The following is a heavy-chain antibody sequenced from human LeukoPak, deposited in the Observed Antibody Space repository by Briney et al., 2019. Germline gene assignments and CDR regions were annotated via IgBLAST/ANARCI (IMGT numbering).Heavy chain of an antibody. CDR1: GGSFSGYY. J-gene: IGHJ4*02. CDR3: AREVVAASAGIDY. Sequence: SETLSLTCAVYGGSFSGYYWSWIRQPPGKGLEWIGEINHSGSTNYNPSLKSRVTISVDTSKNQFSLKLSSVTAADTAVYYCAREVVAASAGIDYWGQGTLVTVSS. V-gene: IGHV4-34*01. CDR2: INHSGST. D-gene: IGHD2-15*01.